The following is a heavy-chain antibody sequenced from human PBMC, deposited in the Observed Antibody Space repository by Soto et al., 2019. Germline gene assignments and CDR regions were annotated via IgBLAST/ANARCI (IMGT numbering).Heavy chain of an antibody. CDR2: IIPIFGTA. J-gene: IGHJ6*02. CDR1: GGTFSSYA. V-gene: IGHV1-69*13. CDR3: ASNWNVLDYYYYGMDV. D-gene: IGHD1-20*01. Sequence: SVKVSCKASGGTFSSYAISWVRQAPGQGLEWMGGIIPIFGTANYAQKFQGRVTITADESTSTAYMELSSLRSEDTAVYYCASNWNVLDYYYYGMDVWGQGTTVTVSS.